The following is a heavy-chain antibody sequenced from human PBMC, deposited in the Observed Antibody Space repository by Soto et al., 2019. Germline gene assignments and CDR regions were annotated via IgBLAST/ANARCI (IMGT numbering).Heavy chain of an antibody. V-gene: IGHV4-38-2*01. J-gene: IGHJ4*02. Sequence: SESLSLTCGVSGYSISSGYYWGWIRQPPGKGLEWIGSIYHTGSTYYNPSLKSRVTISVDTSKNHFSLKLSSVTAADTAVYYCARGTDYWGQGTVVTVPQ. CDR3: ARGTDY. CDR1: GYSISSGYY. CDR2: IYHTGST.